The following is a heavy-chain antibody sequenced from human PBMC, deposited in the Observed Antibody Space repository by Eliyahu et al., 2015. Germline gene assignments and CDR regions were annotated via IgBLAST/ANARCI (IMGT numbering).Heavy chain of an antibody. Sequence: QVHLQQWGAQLLKPSETLSLTCAVYGGSFSGYSWSWIRQPPGKGLEWIGEINHTGTTNYNPSLKSRVTMSVDTSKNQFAVKLNSVTAADTAVYYCARVRIATRRIWDYWGRGTLVTVSS. V-gene: IGHV4-34*02. CDR3: ARVRIATRRIWDY. D-gene: IGHD6-6*01. CDR2: INHTGTT. J-gene: IGHJ4*02. CDR1: GGSFSGYS.